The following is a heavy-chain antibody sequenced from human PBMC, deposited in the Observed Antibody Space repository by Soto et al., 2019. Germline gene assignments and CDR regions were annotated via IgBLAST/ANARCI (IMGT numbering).Heavy chain of an antibody. V-gene: IGHV3-7*01. CDR2: IKKDGSEK. CDR3: ARALYNWNDVSTYDALDV. CDR1: KFTYIGCG. Sequence: PGGCFRLSWAACKFTYIGCGLSVIRKAPGKGLEWVADIKKDGSEKDYVDSVRGRFTISRDNAKNSLYLQMNSLRVEDTAVYYCARALYNWNDVSTYDALDVLGQGTTVTVSS. J-gene: IGHJ6*02. D-gene: IGHD1-1*01.